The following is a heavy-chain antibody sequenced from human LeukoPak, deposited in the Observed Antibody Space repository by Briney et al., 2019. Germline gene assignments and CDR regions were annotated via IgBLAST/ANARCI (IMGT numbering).Heavy chain of an antibody. J-gene: IGHJ3*02. D-gene: IGHD2-21*02. Sequence: GGSLRLSCAASGFTFSSYSMNWVRQAPGKGLEWVSYISSSSSTIYYADSVKGRFTISRDNAKNSLYLQMNSLRAEDTAVYYCASKAYCGGDCYWGAFDIWGQGTMVTVSS. CDR2: ISSSSSTI. V-gene: IGHV3-48*01. CDR3: ASKAYCGGDCYWGAFDI. CDR1: GFTFSSYS.